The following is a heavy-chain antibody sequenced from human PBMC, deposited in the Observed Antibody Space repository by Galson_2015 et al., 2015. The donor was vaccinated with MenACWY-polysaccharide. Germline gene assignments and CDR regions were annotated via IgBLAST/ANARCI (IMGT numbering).Heavy chain of an antibody. Sequence: SLRLSCAASGFSFRSSWMTWVRQVPGKGPEWVANINPGGSKKDYLDSMKGRFTISRDNVKNTLHLQVDSLRVEDTAVYYCARHFDWAFDYRGQGTLVTVSS. CDR1: GFSFRSSW. D-gene: IGHD3-9*01. CDR2: INPGGSKK. CDR3: ARHFDWAFDY. J-gene: IGHJ4*02. V-gene: IGHV3-7*01.